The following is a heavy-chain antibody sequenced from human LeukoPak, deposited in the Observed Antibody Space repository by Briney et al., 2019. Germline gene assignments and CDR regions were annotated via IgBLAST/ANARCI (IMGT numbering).Heavy chain of an antibody. CDR1: GYTFTSYG. D-gene: IGHD3-10*01. Sequence: ASVKVSCKASGYTFTSYGISWVRQAPGQGLEWMGWISAYNGNTNYAQKLQGRVTMTTDTSTSTAYMELRSLRSDDTAVYYCARVHYYGSGSYFTDFDYWGQGTLVTVSS. CDR2: ISAYNGNT. V-gene: IGHV1-18*01. J-gene: IGHJ4*02. CDR3: ARVHYYGSGSYFTDFDY.